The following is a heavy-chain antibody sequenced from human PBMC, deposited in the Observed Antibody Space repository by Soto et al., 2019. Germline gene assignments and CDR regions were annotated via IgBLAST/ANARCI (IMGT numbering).Heavy chain of an antibody. Sequence: GASVKVSCKASGYSFTSYGISWVRQAPGQGLEWMGWISAYNGNTNYAQKLQGRVTMTTDTSTSTAYMELRSLRSDDTAVYYSAVSKRGGYSSSPNNWFDPWGQGTLVTVSS. D-gene: IGHD6-6*01. CDR2: ISAYNGNT. CDR3: AVSKRGGYSSSPNNWFDP. V-gene: IGHV1-18*01. CDR1: GYSFTSYG. J-gene: IGHJ5*02.